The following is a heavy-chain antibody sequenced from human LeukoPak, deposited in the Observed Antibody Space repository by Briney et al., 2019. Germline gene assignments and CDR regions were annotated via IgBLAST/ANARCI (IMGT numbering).Heavy chain of an antibody. CDR2: IYSDNT. CDR3: NAYCSSTSCLTTFDY. Sequence: PGGSLRLSCTVSGFTVSSNSMSWVRQAPGKGLEWVSFIYSDNTHYSDSVKGRFTISRDNSKNTLYLQMNSLRAEDTAVYYCNAYCSSTSCLTTFDYWGQGTLVTVSS. D-gene: IGHD2-2*01. V-gene: IGHV3-66*03. J-gene: IGHJ4*02. CDR1: GFTVSSNS.